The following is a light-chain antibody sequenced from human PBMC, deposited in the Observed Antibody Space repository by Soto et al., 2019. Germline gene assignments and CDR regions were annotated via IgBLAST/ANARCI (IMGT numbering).Light chain of an antibody. J-gene: IGKJ2*03. V-gene: IGKV3-15*01. CDR2: GAS. Sequence: ETVMTQSPDTLSVSPGESATLSCRASQDVSTNLAWFHQKPGQTPRLVLYGASKRATGIPARFSGSGSRRHFNLTTSSLQSEDFGVYYCQHYNNWPPYSFGQGTKVEIK. CDR1: QDVSTN. CDR3: QHYNNWPPYS.